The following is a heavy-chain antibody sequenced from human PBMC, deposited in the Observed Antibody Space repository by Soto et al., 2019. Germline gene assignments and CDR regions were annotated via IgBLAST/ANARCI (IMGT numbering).Heavy chain of an antibody. V-gene: IGHV3-48*02. Sequence: GGSLRLSCAASGFTFSSYSMNWVRQAPGKGLEWVSYISSSSTIYYADSVKGRFTISRDNAKNSLYLQMNSLRDEDTAVYYCARDRRNGLNCDILTGYYRQWGQGTLVTVSS. D-gene: IGHD3-9*01. CDR1: GFTFSSYS. J-gene: IGHJ4*02. CDR3: ARDRRNGLNCDILTGYYRQ. CDR2: ISSSSTI.